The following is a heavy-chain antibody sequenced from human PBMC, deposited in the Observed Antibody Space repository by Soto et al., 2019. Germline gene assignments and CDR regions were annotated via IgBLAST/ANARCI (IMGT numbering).Heavy chain of an antibody. CDR3: ARISGITMIVDY. J-gene: IGHJ4*02. D-gene: IGHD3-22*01. Sequence: SGPTLVNPTQTLTLACPFSGFSLSTSGMCVSWIRQPPGKALEWLALIDWDDDKYYSTSLKTRLTISKDTSKNQVVLTMTNMEPVDTATYYCARISGITMIVDYWGQGTLVTVSS. CDR2: IDWDDDK. CDR1: GFSLSTSGMC. V-gene: IGHV2-70*01.